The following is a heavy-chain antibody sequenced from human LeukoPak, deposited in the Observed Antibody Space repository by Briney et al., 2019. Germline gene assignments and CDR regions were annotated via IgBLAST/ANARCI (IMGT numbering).Heavy chain of an antibody. CDR3: ARHIVGEQNFDY. CDR2: IKDDGGAQ. J-gene: IGHJ4*02. CDR1: GFTFGAYW. Sequence: GGSLRLSCAASGFTFGAYWMSWFRQAPGKEPEWVASIKDDGGAQFYVDSPEGRFTISRDNAKNTLYLQMDTMRVEDTAVYYCARHIVGEQNFDYWSQGTLVTVSS. V-gene: IGHV3-7*01. D-gene: IGHD3-16*02.